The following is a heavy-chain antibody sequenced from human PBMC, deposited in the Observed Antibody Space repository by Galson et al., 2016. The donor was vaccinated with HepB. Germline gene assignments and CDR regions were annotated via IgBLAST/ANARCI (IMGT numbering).Heavy chain of an antibody. D-gene: IGHD5-18*01. CDR1: GGSISSYY. Sequence: ETLFLTCTVSGGSISSYYWSWIRQPPGKGLEWIGFIYYSGSTNYNPSLKSRVTISVDTSKHQFSLTLSSVTAADTAVYYCARVPPDTASGFFDLWGRGTLVTVSS. CDR3: ARVPPDTASGFFDL. J-gene: IGHJ2*01. CDR2: IYYSGST. V-gene: IGHV4-59*12.